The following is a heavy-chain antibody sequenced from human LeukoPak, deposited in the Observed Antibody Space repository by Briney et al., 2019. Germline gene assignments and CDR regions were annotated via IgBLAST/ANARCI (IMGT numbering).Heavy chain of an antibody. V-gene: IGHV3-21*01. Sequence: GGSLRLSCAASGFTFSSYSMNWVRQAPGKGLEWVSSISSSSSYIYYADSVNGRFTISRDNAKNSLYLQMNSLRAEDTAVYYCARDESGYYGSGGYYGMDVWGQGTTVTVSS. J-gene: IGHJ6*02. CDR3: ARDESGYYGSGGYYGMDV. CDR1: GFTFSSYS. D-gene: IGHD3-10*01. CDR2: ISSSSSYI.